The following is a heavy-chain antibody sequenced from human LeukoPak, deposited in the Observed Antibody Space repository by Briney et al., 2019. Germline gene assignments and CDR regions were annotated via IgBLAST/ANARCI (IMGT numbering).Heavy chain of an antibody. CDR2: INSDGSIT. CDR1: GFSFSSHW. V-gene: IGHV3-74*01. D-gene: IGHD3-22*01. J-gene: IGHJ4*01. CDR3: VRDLWNYYDSSGYYYEDY. Sequence: GVSLRLSCAASGFSFSSHWMHWVRQAPGKGLVGVSRINSDGSITSNADSVKGRFTISRDNAKNTLFLQMNSLRAEDTAVYYCVRDLWNYYDSSGYYYEDYWGHGTLVTVSS.